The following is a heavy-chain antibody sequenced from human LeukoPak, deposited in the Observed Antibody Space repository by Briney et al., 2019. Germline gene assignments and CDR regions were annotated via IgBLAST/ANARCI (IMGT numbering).Heavy chain of an antibody. J-gene: IGHJ4*02. CDR2: IYYSGST. D-gene: IGHD3-22*01. Sequence: SVTLSLTCTVSGGSISSSSYYWGWIRQPPGKGLEWIGSIYYSGSTYYNPSLKSRVTISVDTSKNQFSLKLSSVTAADTAVYYCARDSSYYYDSSGLDYWGQGTLVTVSS. CDR1: GGSISSSSYY. CDR3: ARDSSYYYDSSGLDY. V-gene: IGHV4-39*07.